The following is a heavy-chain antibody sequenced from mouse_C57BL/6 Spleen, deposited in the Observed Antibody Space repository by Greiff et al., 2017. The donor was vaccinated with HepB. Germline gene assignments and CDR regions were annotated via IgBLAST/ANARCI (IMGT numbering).Heavy chain of an antibody. Sequence: EVQRVESGGGLVKPGGSLKLSCAASGFTFSSYSMSWVRQTPEKRLEWVATISDGGSYTYYPDNVKGRFTISRDNAKNNLYLQMSHLKSEDTAMYYCARDPFTTVVARYFDVWGTGTTVTVSS. V-gene: IGHV5-4*01. J-gene: IGHJ1*03. CDR3: ARDPFTTVVARYFDV. D-gene: IGHD1-1*01. CDR2: ISDGGSYT. CDR1: GFTFSSYS.